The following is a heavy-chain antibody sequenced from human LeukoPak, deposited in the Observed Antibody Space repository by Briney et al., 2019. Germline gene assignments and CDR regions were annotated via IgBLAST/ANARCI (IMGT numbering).Heavy chain of an antibody. Sequence: SETLSLTCTVSGGSISSSSYYWGWIRQPPGKGLEWIGSIYYSGSTYYNPSLKSRVTISVDTSKNQFSLKLSSVTAADTAVYYCAKQSLLSPWSAFDIWGQGTMVTVSS. CDR2: IYYSGST. CDR3: AKQSLLSPWSAFDI. V-gene: IGHV4-39*07. J-gene: IGHJ3*02. D-gene: IGHD1-1*01. CDR1: GGSISSSSYY.